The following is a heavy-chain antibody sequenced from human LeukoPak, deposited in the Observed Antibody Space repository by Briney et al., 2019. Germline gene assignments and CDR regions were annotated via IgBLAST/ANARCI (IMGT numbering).Heavy chain of an antibody. J-gene: IGHJ4*02. CDR3: AKRAYSSSWFADYFDY. Sequence: GGSLRLSCAASGFAFDDYGMSWVRQAPGKGLEWVSGINWNGGSTGYADSVKGRFTISRDNSKNTLYLQMNSLRAEDTAVYYCAKRAYSSSWFADYFDYWGRGTLVTVSS. CDR1: GFAFDDYG. D-gene: IGHD6-13*01. V-gene: IGHV3-20*04. CDR2: INWNGGST.